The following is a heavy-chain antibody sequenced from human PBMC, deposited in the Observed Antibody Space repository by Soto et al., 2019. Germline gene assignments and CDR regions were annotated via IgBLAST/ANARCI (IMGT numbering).Heavy chain of an antibody. J-gene: IGHJ5*02. CDR1: GGSVNGYY. V-gene: IGHV4-34*01. D-gene: IGHD3-3*01. CDR2: INHIGGT. Sequence: PPETLSLTCAVYGGSVNGYYWNWIRQPPGKGLEWIGEINHIGGTHYNPSLKSRVTMSVDTSKNQFSLRLSSVTAADTAIYYCATRITVFGLLIPPFDPWGQGTQVTVSS. CDR3: ATRITVFGLLIPPFDP.